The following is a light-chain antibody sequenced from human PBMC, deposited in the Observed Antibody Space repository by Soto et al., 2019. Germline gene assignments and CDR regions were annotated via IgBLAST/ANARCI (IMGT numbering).Light chain of an antibody. CDR3: AAWDDSLNGYV. V-gene: IGLV1-36*01. Sequence: QSVLTQPHSVAEAPRQRVTISCSGSSSNIGNNAVNWYQQLPGKAPKLLIYYDDLLPSGVSDRFSCSKSGTSASLAISGLQSEDEADYYCAAWDDSLNGYVFGPGTKLTVL. J-gene: IGLJ1*01. CDR1: SSNIGNNA. CDR2: YDD.